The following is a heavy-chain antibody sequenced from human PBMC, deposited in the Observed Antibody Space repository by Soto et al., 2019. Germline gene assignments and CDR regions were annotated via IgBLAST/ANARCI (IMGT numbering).Heavy chain of an antibody. Sequence: QVQLQESGPGLVKPSQTLSLTCTVSGGSISSGDYYWSWIRQPPGKGLEWIGYIYYSGSTYYNPSLKSRVTISVDTSKNQFSLKLSSVTAADTAVYYCARYSGYTYYYDSSGGPRYYFDYWGQGTLVTVSS. CDR1: GGSISSGDYY. CDR3: ARYSGYTYYYDSSGGPRYYFDY. D-gene: IGHD3-22*01. J-gene: IGHJ4*02. CDR2: IYYSGST. V-gene: IGHV4-30-4*01.